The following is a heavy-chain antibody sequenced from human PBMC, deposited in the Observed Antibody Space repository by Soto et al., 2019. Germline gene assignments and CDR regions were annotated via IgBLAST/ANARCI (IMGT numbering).Heavy chain of an antibody. CDR2: MYHSGST. CDR3: ARASASFMLRGVIIN. J-gene: IGHJ4*02. CDR1: GGSISSDNW. D-gene: IGHD3-10*01. Sequence: SETLSLSCAFSGGSISSDNWWSWVRQPPGKGLEWIGEMYHSGSTNYNPSPKSRVTISVDKSKNHFSLKLTSVTAADTALYYCARASASFMLRGVIINWGQGVLVTVSS. V-gene: IGHV4-4*02.